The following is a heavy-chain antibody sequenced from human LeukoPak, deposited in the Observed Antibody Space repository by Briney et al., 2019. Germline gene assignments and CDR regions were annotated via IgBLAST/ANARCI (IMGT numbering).Heavy chain of an antibody. J-gene: IGHJ3*01. D-gene: IGHD3-16*02. V-gene: IGHV4-4*09. CDR1: GGSINNYY. Sequence: PSETLSLTCAVSGGSINNYYWSWIRQPPGKGLEWIGYISATRSTNYNPSLKSRVTISIDTSKKQFSLNMNSVTAADTAVYHCARLTEYQLTYRFYGFDYWGQGTRVTVS. CDR2: ISATRST. CDR3: ARLTEYQLTYRFYGFDY.